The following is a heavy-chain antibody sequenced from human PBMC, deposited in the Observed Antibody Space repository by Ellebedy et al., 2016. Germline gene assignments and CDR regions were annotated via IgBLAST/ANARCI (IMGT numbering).Heavy chain of an antibody. CDR1: GGSFSGYY. Sequence: SQTLSLTCXVYGGSFSGYYWSWIRQPPGKGLEWIGEINHSGSTNYNPSLKSRVTISVDKSKNQFSLKLSSVTAADTAVYYCARDAKHGLSSNWGQGTLVTVSS. J-gene: IGHJ4*02. D-gene: IGHD3-16*02. CDR3: ARDAKHGLSSN. CDR2: INHSGST. V-gene: IGHV4-34*01.